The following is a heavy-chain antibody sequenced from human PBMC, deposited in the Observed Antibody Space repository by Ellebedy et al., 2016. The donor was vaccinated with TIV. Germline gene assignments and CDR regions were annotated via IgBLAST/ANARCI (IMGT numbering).Heavy chain of an antibody. CDR3: AIGGDSTS. CDR1: GFTFNNYA. Sequence: PGGSLRLSCAASGFTFNNYAMTWVRQAPGKVLEWVSSIGGSGGDTYYAVSVKGRFTISRDNSNNKVDLQMKSLRAEDTAVYYCAIGGDSTSWGQGTLVTVSS. J-gene: IGHJ5*02. CDR2: IGGSGGDT. V-gene: IGHV3-23*01. D-gene: IGHD6-13*01.